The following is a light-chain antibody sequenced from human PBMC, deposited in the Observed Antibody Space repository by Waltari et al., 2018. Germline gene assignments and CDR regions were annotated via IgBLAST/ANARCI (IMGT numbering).Light chain of an antibody. V-gene: IGKV3-11*01. CDR1: QSVSSY. J-gene: IGKJ3*01. CDR3: QQRSNWPIT. CDR2: DAS. Sequence: EILLTQSPATLSLSPGERATLPCRASQSVSSYFAWYRQKPGQAPRLLIYDASNRATGIPPRFSGSGSGTDFTLTISSLEPEDFAVYYCQQRSNWPITFGPGTKVDIK.